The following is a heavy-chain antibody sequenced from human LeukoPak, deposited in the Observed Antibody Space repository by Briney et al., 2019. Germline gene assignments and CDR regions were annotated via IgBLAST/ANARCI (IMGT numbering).Heavy chain of an antibody. V-gene: IGHV3-23*01. CDR3: AKVSYDYLWVSYRSTPPVDF. J-gene: IGHJ4*02. CDR2: ISGSGVET. D-gene: IGHD3-16*01. Sequence: PGGSLRLSCVASDFTYSNFAMGWVRQAPGKGLDWVSGISGSGVETYYSDSVKGRFIISRDNSKNTLYLQMNSLRAEDTAIYYCAKVSYDYLWVSYRSTPPVDFWGQGTLVTVSS. CDR1: DFTYSNFA.